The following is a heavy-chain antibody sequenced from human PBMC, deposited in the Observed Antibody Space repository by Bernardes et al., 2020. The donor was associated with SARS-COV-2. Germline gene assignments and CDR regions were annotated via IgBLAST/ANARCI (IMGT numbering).Heavy chain of an antibody. J-gene: IGHJ6*02. V-gene: IGHV3-74*01. Sequence: GGSLRLSCVGSGFTFSGSWMHWVRQAPGKGPVWVSRVNPDGRGTIYADSVKGRFTISRDNAKNTVYLQMNSLRLDDTAVYYCTRKYGHSYGMDVWGQGTTVIVSS. CDR1: GFTFSGSW. D-gene: IGHD2-8*01. CDR3: TRKYGHSYGMDV. CDR2: VNPDGRGT.